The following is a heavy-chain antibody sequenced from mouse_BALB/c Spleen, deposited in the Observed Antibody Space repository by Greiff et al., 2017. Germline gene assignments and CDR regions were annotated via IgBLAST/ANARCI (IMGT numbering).Heavy chain of an antibody. CDR3: TRNYRYGAWFAY. V-gene: IGHV1-7*01. CDR2: INPSTGYT. D-gene: IGHD2-14*01. CDR1: GYTFTSYW. Sequence: QVQLQQSGAELAKPGASVKMSCKASGYTFTSYWMHWVKQRPGQGLEWIGYINPSTGYTEYNQKFKDKATLTADKSSSTAYMQLSSLTSEDSAVYYCTRNYRYGAWFAYWGQGTLVTVSA. J-gene: IGHJ3*01.